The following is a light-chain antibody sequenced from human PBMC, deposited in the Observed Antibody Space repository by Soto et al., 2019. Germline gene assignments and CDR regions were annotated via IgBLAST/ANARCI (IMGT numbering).Light chain of an antibody. CDR3: QQSYSTPLT. Sequence: DIPMTQSPSSLSASVGARVTITCRASQSISSYLNWYQQKPGKAPKLLIYAASSLQSGVPSRFSGSGSGTDFTLTISSLQPEDFATYYCQQSYSTPLTFGGGTKVEIK. V-gene: IGKV1-39*01. CDR2: AAS. CDR1: QSISSY. J-gene: IGKJ4*01.